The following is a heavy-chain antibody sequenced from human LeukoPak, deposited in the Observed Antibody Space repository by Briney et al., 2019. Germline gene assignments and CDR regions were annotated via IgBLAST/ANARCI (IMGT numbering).Heavy chain of an antibody. J-gene: IGHJ5*02. CDR2: IYTSGST. D-gene: IGHD3-10*01. Sequence: SETLSLTCTVSGNSISSGDNYWSWIRQPAGKGLEWIGRIYTSGSTNYNPSLKSRVTISVDKSKNQFSLKLSSVTAADTAVYYCARDKRLLVRWGFDPWGQGTLVTVSS. CDR3: ARDKRLLVRWGFDP. V-gene: IGHV4-61*02. CDR1: GNSISSGDNY.